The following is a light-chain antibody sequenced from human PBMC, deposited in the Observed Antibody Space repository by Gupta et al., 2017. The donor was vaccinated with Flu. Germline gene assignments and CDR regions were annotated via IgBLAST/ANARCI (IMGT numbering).Light chain of an antibody. CDR1: QGIITY. CDR3: QQSYSCPWT. V-gene: IGKV1-39*01. CDR2: GGS. Sequence: DIRMTKPPSSLSASVGNRAPITCRASQGIITYVNWFQHKPGKAPKLLVYGGSSLQSGVPSRFSGSGSKTDFTLTISSLHPDDFATYYCQQSYSCPWTFGQGTTVKI. J-gene: IGKJ1*01.